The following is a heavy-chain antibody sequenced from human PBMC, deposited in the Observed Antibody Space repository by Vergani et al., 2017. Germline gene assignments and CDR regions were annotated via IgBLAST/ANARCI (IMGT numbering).Heavy chain of an antibody. Sequence: EVQLLESGGGLVQPGGSLRLSCAASGFTFSSYAMSWVRQAPGKGLEWVSAISGSGGSTYYADSVKGRFTISRDNAKNSLYLQMNSLRAEDTAVYYCARDGHSSSQYYYYYGMDVWGQGTTVTVSS. J-gene: IGHJ6*02. CDR3: ARDGHSSSQYYYYYGMDV. CDR2: ISGSGGST. V-gene: IGHV3-23*01. D-gene: IGHD6-13*01. CDR1: GFTFSSYA.